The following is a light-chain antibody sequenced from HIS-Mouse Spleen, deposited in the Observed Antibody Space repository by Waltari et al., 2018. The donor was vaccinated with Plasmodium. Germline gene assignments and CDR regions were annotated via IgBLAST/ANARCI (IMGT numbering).Light chain of an antibody. Sequence: DIQMTQSPSSLSASVGDRVTITCRASQSIRNYLNWYQQKPGKAPKFLIYAASTLQSGVPSRFSGSGSGTDFTLTISSLQPEDFATYYCQQSYSTWTFGQGPRWKSN. CDR3: QQSYSTWT. CDR1: QSIRNY. CDR2: AAS. V-gene: IGKV1-39*01. J-gene: IGKJ1*01.